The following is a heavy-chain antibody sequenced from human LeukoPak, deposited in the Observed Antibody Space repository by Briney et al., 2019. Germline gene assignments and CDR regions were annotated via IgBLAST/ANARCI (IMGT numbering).Heavy chain of an antibody. D-gene: IGHD4-11*01. CDR2: ISSSSSYI. V-gene: IGHV3-21*01. J-gene: IGHJ4*02. CDR3: AKDHEDDYSCDY. Sequence: GGSLRLSCAASGFTFSSYSMNWVRQAPGKGLEWVSSISSSSSYIYYADSVKGRFTISRDNAKNSLYLQMNSLRAEDTAVYYCAKDHEDDYSCDYWGQGTLVTVSS. CDR1: GFTFSSYS.